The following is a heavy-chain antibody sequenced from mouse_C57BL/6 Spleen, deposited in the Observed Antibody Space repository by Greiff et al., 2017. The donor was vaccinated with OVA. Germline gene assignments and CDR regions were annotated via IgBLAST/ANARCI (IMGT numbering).Heavy chain of an antibody. Sequence: EVKLQESGPGLVKPSQSLSLTCSVTGYSITSGYYWNWIRQFPGNKLEWMGYISYDGSNNYNPSLKNRISITRDTSKNQFFLKLNSVTTEDTATYYCAREGYYYGSTYAMDYWGQGTSVTVSS. V-gene: IGHV3-6*01. J-gene: IGHJ4*01. D-gene: IGHD1-1*01. CDR3: AREGYYYGSTYAMDY. CDR2: ISYDGSN. CDR1: GYSITSGYY.